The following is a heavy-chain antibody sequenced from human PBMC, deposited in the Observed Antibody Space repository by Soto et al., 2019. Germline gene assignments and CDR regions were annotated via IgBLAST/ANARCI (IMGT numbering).Heavy chain of an antibody. CDR1: GYTFTSYD. J-gene: IGHJ5*02. CDR2: MNPNSGDT. Sequence: QVQLVQSGAEVKKPGASVKVSCKTSGYTFTSYDINWVRQATGQKLEWMGWMNPNSGDTGYAQKFQGRVTMTRNTSISTAYMDLTSLRSEDTAVYYCARCPSRLIMIAEPDEGSLWLYPWGQGTLVSVSS. CDR3: ARCPSRLIMIAEPDEGSLWLYP. V-gene: IGHV1-8*01. D-gene: IGHD3-22*01.